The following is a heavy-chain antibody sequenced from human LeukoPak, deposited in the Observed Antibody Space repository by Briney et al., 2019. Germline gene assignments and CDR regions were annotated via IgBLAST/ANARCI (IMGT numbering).Heavy chain of an antibody. CDR1: GGTFSSYT. CDR2: IIPILGIA. V-gene: IGHV1-69*04. J-gene: IGHJ4*02. D-gene: IGHD6-13*01. Sequence: SVKVSCKASGGTFSSYTISWVRQAPGQGLEWMGRIIPILGIANYAQKFQGRVTITADKSTSTADMELSSLRSEDTAVYYCAREFMAAAGEGLDYWGQGTLVTVSS. CDR3: AREFMAAAGEGLDY.